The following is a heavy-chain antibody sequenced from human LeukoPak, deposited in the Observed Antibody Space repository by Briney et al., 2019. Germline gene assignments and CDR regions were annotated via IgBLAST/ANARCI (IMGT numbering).Heavy chain of an antibody. V-gene: IGHV1-46*01. Sequence: ASVKVSCKASGYTFTSYSIHWVRQAPGQGLEWMGIINPVGDSAGYAQKFQGRVTMTTDTSTSTAYMELSRLRSDDTAVYYCARGVAVAGPDAFDIWGQGTMVTVSS. CDR2: INPVGDSA. CDR1: GYTFTSYS. J-gene: IGHJ3*02. CDR3: ARGVAVAGPDAFDI. D-gene: IGHD6-19*01.